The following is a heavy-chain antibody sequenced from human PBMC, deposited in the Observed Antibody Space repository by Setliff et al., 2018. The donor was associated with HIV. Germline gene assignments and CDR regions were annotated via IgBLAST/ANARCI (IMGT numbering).Heavy chain of an antibody. J-gene: IGHJ4*02. CDR2: VSSDGSSK. Sequence: GGSLRLSCAASGFTFDRSWMHWVRQAPGKGLVWVSRVSSDGSSKTYADSVKDRFTISRDNAKNTLYLQMNSLRAEDTGVYYCHSGYDTEEQSYFDYWGQGALVTVSS. V-gene: IGHV3-74*01. D-gene: IGHD5-12*01. CDR1: GFTFDRSW. CDR3: HSGYDTEEQSYFDY.